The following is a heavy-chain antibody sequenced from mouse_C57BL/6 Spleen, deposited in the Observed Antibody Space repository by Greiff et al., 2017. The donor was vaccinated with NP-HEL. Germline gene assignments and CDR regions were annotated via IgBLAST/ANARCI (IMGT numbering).Heavy chain of an antibody. CDR2: IWSGGST. CDR3: ARSTMVTTGRFYYAMDY. D-gene: IGHD2-2*01. CDR1: GFSLTSYG. J-gene: IGHJ4*01. Sequence: VKLMESGPGLVQPSQSLSITCTVSGFSLTSYGVHWVRQSPGKGLEWLGVIWSGGSTDYNAAFISRLSISKDNSKSQVFFKMNSLQADDTAIYYCARSTMVTTGRFYYAMDYWGQGTSVTVSS. V-gene: IGHV2-2*01.